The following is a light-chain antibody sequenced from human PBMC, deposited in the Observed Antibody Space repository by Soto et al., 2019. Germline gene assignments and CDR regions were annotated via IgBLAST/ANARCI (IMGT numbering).Light chain of an antibody. CDR1: QNLDNY. CDR3: QQSVSTPIYS. J-gene: IGKJ2*03. CDR2: PAS. V-gene: IGKV1-39*01. Sequence: DIQMTQSPSSLSASVGDRVTITCQASQNLDNYLNWYQQKPGKDPNLVYYPASRIQSGVRSRLAGIGSGTHFTLIITSLQPEDVGTYFCQQSVSTPIYSFGQGTKVEMK.